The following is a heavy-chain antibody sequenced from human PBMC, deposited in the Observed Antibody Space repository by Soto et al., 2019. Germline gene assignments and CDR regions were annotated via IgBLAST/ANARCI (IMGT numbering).Heavy chain of an antibody. D-gene: IGHD5-12*01. V-gene: IGHV3-30-3*01. CDR3: ARDQSRDGYNYSGELDY. CDR2: ISYDGSNK. CDR1: GFTFSSYA. Sequence: GGSLRLSCAASGFTFSSYAMHGVRQAPGKGLEWVAVISYDGSNKYYADSVKGRFTISRDNSKNTLYLQMNSLRAEDTTVYYCARDQSRDGYNYSGELDYWGQGTLVTVSS. J-gene: IGHJ4*02.